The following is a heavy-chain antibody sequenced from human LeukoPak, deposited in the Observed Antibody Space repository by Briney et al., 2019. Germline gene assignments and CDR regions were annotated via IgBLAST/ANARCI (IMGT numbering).Heavy chain of an antibody. D-gene: IGHD4-17*01. V-gene: IGHV3-30-3*01. CDR3: ATLRC. CDR2: ISYDGSNK. Sequence: GGSLRLSCAASGFTFSSYAMHWVRQAPGKGLEWVAVISYDGSNKYYADSVKGRFTISRDNSKNTLYLQMNSLRAEDTAVYYCATLRCWGQGTLVTVSS. J-gene: IGHJ4*02. CDR1: GFTFSSYA.